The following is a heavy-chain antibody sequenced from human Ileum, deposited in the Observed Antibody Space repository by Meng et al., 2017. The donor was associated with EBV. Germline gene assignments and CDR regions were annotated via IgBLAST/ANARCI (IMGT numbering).Heavy chain of an antibody. J-gene: IGHJ4*02. D-gene: IGHD1-26*01. CDR1: GYTFSNYG. CDR2: ISAYNGNT. Sequence: QLGQLGTAVKKPGDLVKVPCKASGYTFSNYGISWLRQAPGQGLEWMGWISAYNGNTNYAQNLQGRVTMTTDTSTGTAYMEVRSLRSDDTAVYYCARAGNGGSYYFTYWGQGTLVTVSS. V-gene: IGHV1-18*01. CDR3: ARAGNGGSYYFTY.